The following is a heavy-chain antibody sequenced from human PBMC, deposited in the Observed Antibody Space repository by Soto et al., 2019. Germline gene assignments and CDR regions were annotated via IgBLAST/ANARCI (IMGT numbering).Heavy chain of an antibody. J-gene: IGHJ6*02. CDR1: GYSFTSYW. CDR2: IDPSDSYT. Sequence: PGESLKISCKGSGYSFTSYWISWVRQMPGKGLEWMGRIDPSDSYTNYSPSFQGHVTISADKSISTAYLQWSSLKASDTAMYYCARRGYGSGPVWYYGMDVWGQGTTVTVSS. D-gene: IGHD3-10*01. CDR3: ARRGYGSGPVWYYGMDV. V-gene: IGHV5-10-1*01.